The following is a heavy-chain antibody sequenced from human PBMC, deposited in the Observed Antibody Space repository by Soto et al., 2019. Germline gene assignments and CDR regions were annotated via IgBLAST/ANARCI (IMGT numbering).Heavy chain of an antibody. CDR3: ARDVVPTYDY. D-gene: IGHD3-10*02. J-gene: IGHJ4*02. CDR1: GYTFSSYN. V-gene: IGHV1-18*04. CDR2: VSTYNGDT. Sequence: QVQLVQSGAEVRKPGASVRVSCKAYGYTFSSYNLFWVRQAPGQGLQWMGWVSTYNGDTTYAQKFQGRVFMTTDTSTSTAYMELRRLTSADTAVYYCARDVVPTYDYWGQGTLVTVSS.